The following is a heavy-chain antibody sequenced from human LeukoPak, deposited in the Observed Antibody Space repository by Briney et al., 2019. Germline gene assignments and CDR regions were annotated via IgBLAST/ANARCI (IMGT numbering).Heavy chain of an antibody. J-gene: IGHJ4*02. Sequence: TGGSLRLSCVGSGFTSRSYAMSWVRQAPEKGLEFVSGIYENGGTTYYADSVKGRFSISRDNSKNTLYLQMDSLRGEDTAVYYCAKDFRIGYSAHFDYWGQGALVTVSS. D-gene: IGHD2-21*01. CDR1: GFTSRSYA. CDR3: AKDFRIGYSAHFDY. V-gene: IGHV3-23*01. CDR2: IYENGGTT.